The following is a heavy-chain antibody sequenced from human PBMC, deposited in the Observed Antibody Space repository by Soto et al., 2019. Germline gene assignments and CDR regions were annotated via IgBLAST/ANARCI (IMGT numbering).Heavy chain of an antibody. V-gene: IGHV4-30-4*01. Sequence: SETLSLTCTVSGGSISSGDYYWSWIRQPPGRGLEWIGYISYSGSTYYNPSLKSRVTISVDTSKNQFSLKLSSVTAADTAVYYCARVVISIVVWFDPWGQGTLVTVSS. D-gene: IGHD1-26*01. CDR3: ARVVISIVVWFDP. CDR1: GGSISSGDYY. CDR2: ISYSGST. J-gene: IGHJ5*02.